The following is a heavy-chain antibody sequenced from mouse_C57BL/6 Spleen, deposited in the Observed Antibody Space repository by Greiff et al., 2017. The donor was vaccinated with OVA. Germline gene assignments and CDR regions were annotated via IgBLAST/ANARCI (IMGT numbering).Heavy chain of an antibody. CDR2: IYPGDGDT. V-gene: IGHV1-82*01. CDR3: ARRKLLRPYYFDY. CDR1: GYAFSSSW. D-gene: IGHD1-2*01. Sequence: VQLQQSGPELVKPGASVKISCKASGYAFSSSWMNWVKQRPGKGLEWIGRIYPGDGDTNYNGKFKGKATLTADKSSSTAYMQLSSLTSEDSAVYYCARRKLLRPYYFDYWGQGTTLTVSS. J-gene: IGHJ2*01.